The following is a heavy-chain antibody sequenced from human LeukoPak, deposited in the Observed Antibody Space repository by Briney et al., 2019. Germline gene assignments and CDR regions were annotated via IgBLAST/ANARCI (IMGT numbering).Heavy chain of an antibody. J-gene: IGHJ4*02. V-gene: IGHV4-59*01. Sequence: SETLSLTCTVSGGSISSDYWSWIRQPPGKELEWIGYIYYSGSTKYNPSLKNRVTISVDTSKNQFSLKLSSVTAADTAVYYCARDLGYGDPFDCWGQGTLVTVSS. CDR3: ARDLGYGDPFDC. CDR2: IYYSGST. CDR1: GGSISSDY. D-gene: IGHD4-17*01.